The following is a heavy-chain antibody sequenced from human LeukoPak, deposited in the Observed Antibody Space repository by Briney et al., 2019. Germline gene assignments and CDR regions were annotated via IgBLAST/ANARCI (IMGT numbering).Heavy chain of an antibody. D-gene: IGHD6-6*01. Sequence: GGSLRLSCAASGFTFSSYGMHWVRQAPGKGLEWVAVISYDGSNKYCADSVKGRFTISRDNSKNTLYLQMNSLRAEDTAVYYCAKLGGKEQLVHYGMDVWGQGTTVTVSS. CDR3: AKLGGKEQLVHYGMDV. J-gene: IGHJ6*02. CDR2: ISYDGSNK. CDR1: GFTFSSYG. V-gene: IGHV3-30*18.